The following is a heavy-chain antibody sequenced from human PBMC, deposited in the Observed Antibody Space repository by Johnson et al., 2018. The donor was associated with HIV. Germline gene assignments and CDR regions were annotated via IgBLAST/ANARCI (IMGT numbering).Heavy chain of an antibody. Sequence: GSDKYYVDAVKGRLIISRDNVNNSVYLQMNSLRGEDTAVYYCAKDRPLVVVTHDAFDIWGQGTMVTVSS. V-gene: IGHV3-7*03. J-gene: IGHJ3*02. D-gene: IGHD2-21*02. CDR3: AKDRPLVVVTHDAFDI. CDR2: GSDK.